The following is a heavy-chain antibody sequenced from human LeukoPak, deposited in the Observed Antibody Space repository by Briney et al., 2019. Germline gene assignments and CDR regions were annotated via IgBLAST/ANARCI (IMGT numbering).Heavy chain of an antibody. Sequence: GGSLRLSCAASGFTFSSYIMNWLRQAPGKGLEWVSSISSSSSYIYYAGSVKGRFTISRDNAKNSLYLQMNSLRAEDTAVYYCARGQGVRGVTTFDPWGQGTLVTVSS. CDR3: ARGQGVRGVTTFDP. D-gene: IGHD3-10*01. CDR1: GFTFSSYI. CDR2: ISSSSSYI. J-gene: IGHJ5*02. V-gene: IGHV3-21*01.